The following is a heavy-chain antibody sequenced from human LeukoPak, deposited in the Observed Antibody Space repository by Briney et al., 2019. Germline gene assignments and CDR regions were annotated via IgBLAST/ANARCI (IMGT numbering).Heavy chain of an antibody. D-gene: IGHD2-2*01. CDR3: ARDLQQGVVVVPAAFYGMDV. Sequence: ASVKVSCKASGYTFTSYAMHWVRQAPGQRLEWMGWINAGNGNTKYSQKFQGRVTITRDTSASTAYMELSSLRSEDTAVYYCARDLQQGVVVVPAAFYGMDVWGQGTTVTVSS. V-gene: IGHV1-3*01. J-gene: IGHJ6*02. CDR1: GYTFTSYA. CDR2: INAGNGNT.